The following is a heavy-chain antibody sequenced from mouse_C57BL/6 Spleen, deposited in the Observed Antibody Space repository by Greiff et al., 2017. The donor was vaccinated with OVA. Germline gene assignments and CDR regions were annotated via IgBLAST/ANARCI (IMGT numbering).Heavy chain of an antibody. V-gene: IGHV1-5*01. CDR3: MITTVVADFDY. CDR1: GYTFTSYW. Sequence: EVQLQESGTVLARPGASVKMSCKTSGYTFTSYWMHWVKQRPGQGLEWIGAIYPGNSDTSYNQKFKGKAKLTAVTSASTAYMELSSLTNEDSAVYYCMITTVVADFDYWGQGTTLTVSS. J-gene: IGHJ2*01. CDR2: IYPGNSDT. D-gene: IGHD1-1*01.